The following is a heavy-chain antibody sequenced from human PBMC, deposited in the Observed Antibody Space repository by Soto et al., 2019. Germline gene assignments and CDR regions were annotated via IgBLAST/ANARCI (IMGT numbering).Heavy chain of an antibody. V-gene: IGHV3-30*18. D-gene: IGHD6-19*01. CDR1: GFTFSSYG. Sequence: QVQLVESGGGVVQPGRSLRLSCAASGFTFSSYGMHWVRQAPGKGLEWVAVISYDGSNKYYADSVKGRFTISRDNSKNALYLQMNSLRAEDTAVYYCAKELEGAGPIDYWGQGTRVTVSS. CDR3: AKELEGAGPIDY. J-gene: IGHJ4*02. CDR2: ISYDGSNK.